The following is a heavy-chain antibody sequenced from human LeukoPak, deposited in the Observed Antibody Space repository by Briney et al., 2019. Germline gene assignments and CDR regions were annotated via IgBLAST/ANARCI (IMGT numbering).Heavy chain of an antibody. CDR1: GYTFTGYY. CDR3: ARGVNRRIQLSDYFDY. Sequence: ASVKVSCKASGYTFTGYYMHWVRQAPGQGLEWMGWINPNSGGTNYAQKFQGRVTMTRDTSISTAYMELSRLRSDDTAVYYCARGVNRRIQLSDYFDYWGQGTLVTVSS. J-gene: IGHJ4*02. D-gene: IGHD5-18*01. V-gene: IGHV1-2*02. CDR2: INPNSGGT.